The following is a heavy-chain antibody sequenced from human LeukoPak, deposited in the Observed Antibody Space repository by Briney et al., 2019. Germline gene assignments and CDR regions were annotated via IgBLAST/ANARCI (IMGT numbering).Heavy chain of an antibody. CDR1: GGTFSSHA. CDR2: IIPIFGTA. V-gene: IGHV1-69*05. D-gene: IGHD1-1*01. J-gene: IGHJ4*02. Sequence: PVKVSCKASGGTFSSHAISWVRQAPGQGLEWMGGIIPIFGTANYAQKFQGRVTITTDESTSTAYKELSSLRSEDAAVYYCARGPELERFDYWGQGTLVTVSS. CDR3: ARGPELERFDY.